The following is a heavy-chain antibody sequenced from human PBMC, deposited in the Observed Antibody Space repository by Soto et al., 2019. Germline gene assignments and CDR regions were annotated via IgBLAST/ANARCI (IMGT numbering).Heavy chain of an antibody. CDR1: GGAFWRCS. J-gene: IGHJ4*02. CDR2: VIPAFNTS. V-gene: IGHV1-69*13. Sequence: SVKVSSKGSGGAFWRCSVSWVGQAPGQGLEWIGGVIPAFNTSNYSLKFQGRVAIFADLSTSTVFMELRSLRSEDTALYYCARGDEMTAVTIFEYWGQGTLVTSPQ. CDR3: ARGDEMTAVTIFEY. D-gene: IGHD4-17*01.